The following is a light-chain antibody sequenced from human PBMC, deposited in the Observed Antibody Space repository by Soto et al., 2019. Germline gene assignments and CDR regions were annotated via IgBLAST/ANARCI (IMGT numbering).Light chain of an antibody. CDR3: GSWDSSLSASV. CDR1: ISHIGGNS. J-gene: IGLJ1*01. CDR2: DDN. V-gene: IGLV1-51*01. Sequence: QSLGTQPPSVSAAPGQKVTISCSGSISHIGGNSVSWYQQLPGTAPKLLIYDDNKRPSGIPDRFSGSKYGTSATLGITGFQTGDEADYYCGSWDSSLSASVFGTGTKVTVL.